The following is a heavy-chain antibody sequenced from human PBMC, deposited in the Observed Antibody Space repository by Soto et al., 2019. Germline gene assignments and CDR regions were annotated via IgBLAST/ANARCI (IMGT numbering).Heavy chain of an antibody. Sequence: PSETLSLTCTVSGGSIGSYHWSWVRQPPGKGLEWVASVYYTGTTNYNPSLGSRVTISIDAPENQISLKLTSVTAADTAFCYCARDTVLTGMFDLWGQGTLVTVSS. CDR1: GGSIGSYH. J-gene: IGHJ5*02. V-gene: IGHV4-59*01. CDR3: ARDTVLTGMFDL. CDR2: VYYTGTT. D-gene: IGHD4-17*01.